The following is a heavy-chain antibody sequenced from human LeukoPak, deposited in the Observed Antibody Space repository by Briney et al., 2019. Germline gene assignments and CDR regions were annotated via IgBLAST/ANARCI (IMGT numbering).Heavy chain of an antibody. Sequence: ASVKVSCKASGYTFTSYDINWVRQATGQGLEWMGWMNPNSGNTGYAQKFQGRVTMTRNTSISTAYMELSSLRSEDTAVYYCARGGMSSGWLQDYYYYGMDVWGQGTTVTVSS. D-gene: IGHD6-19*01. CDR3: ARGGMSSGWLQDYYYYGMDV. CDR2: MNPNSGNT. CDR1: GYTFTSYD. J-gene: IGHJ6*02. V-gene: IGHV1-8*01.